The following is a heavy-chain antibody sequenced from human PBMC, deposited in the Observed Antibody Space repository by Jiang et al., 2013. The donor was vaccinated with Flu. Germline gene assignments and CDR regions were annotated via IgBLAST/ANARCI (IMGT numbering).Heavy chain of an antibody. J-gene: IGHJ6*02. CDR3: ARRGSRYYYDSRGHIPGMDV. CDR1: GGSISNSNYY. V-gene: IGHV4-39*07. D-gene: IGHD3-22*01. CDR2: ISYSGST. Sequence: LLKPSETLSLTCTVSGGSISNSNYYWGWVRQPPGKGLEWIGTISYSGSTYYNPSLKSRVTISVDTSKNQFSLKLTSVTAADRAVYYCARRGSRYYYDSRGHIPGMDVWGQGTTVTVSS.